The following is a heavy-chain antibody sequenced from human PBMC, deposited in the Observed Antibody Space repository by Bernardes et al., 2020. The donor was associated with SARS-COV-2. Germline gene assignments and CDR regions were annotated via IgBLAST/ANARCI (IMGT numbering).Heavy chain of an antibody. CDR1: RASVSSTSYY. CDR3: ASGGSGKYGWFDP. J-gene: IGHJ5*02. CDR2: IYYTGST. V-gene: IGHV4-39*01. D-gene: IGHD3-10*01. Sequence: SEPLSLTCTVSRASVSSTSYYWNWIRQSPGMGLEWIASIYYTGSTYYNPFLKSRVTISVDTSKNQFSLKLTSATAADTAVYFCASGGSGKYGWFDPWGQGTLVTVSS.